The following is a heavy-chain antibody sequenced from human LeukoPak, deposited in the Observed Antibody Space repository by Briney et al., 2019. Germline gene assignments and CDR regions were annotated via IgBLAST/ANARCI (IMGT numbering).Heavy chain of an antibody. V-gene: IGHV3-74*01. CDR1: GNYW. CDR2: INSDGSWT. J-gene: IGHJ4*02. Sequence: GGSLRLSCAASGNYWMHWVRQAPGKGLVWVSHINSDGSWTSYADSVKGRFTISKDNAKNTVYLQMNSLKAEDTAVYYCVSFYETYWGRGTLVTVSS. D-gene: IGHD2/OR15-2a*01. CDR3: VSFYETY.